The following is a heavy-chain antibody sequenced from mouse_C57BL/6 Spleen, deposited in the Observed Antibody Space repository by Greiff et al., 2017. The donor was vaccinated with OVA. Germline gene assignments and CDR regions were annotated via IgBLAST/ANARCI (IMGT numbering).Heavy chain of an antibody. J-gene: IGHJ4*01. CDR1: GYTFTSYW. Sequence: QVQLQQPGAELVRPGSSVKLSCKASGYTFTSYWMHWVTQRPIQGLEWIGNIDPSDSETHYNQKFKDKATLTVDKSSSTAYMQLSSLTSEDSAVYYCARWDYYGSRGAMDYWGQGTSVTVSS. D-gene: IGHD1-1*01. CDR3: ARWDYYGSRGAMDY. CDR2: IDPSDSET. V-gene: IGHV1-52*01.